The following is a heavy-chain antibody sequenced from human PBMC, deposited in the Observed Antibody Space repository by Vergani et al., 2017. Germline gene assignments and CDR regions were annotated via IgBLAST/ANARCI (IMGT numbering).Heavy chain of an antibody. Sequence: EVQLLESGGGLVQPGGSLRLSCAASGVTFSSYAMSWVRQAPGKGLEWVSASSGSGGSTYYADSVKGLFTISRDNSKHTLYLQMNSLRAEDTAVYYCAKDDNGDNIYWGQGTLVTVSS. D-gene: IGHD1-14*01. J-gene: IGHJ4*02. CDR2: SSGSGGST. V-gene: IGHV3-23*01. CDR1: GVTFSSYA. CDR3: AKDDNGDNIY.